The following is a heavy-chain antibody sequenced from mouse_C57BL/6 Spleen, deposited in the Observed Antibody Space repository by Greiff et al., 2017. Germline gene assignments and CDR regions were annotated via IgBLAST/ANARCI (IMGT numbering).Heavy chain of an antibody. D-gene: IGHD1-1*01. Sequence: VQLQQPGAELVKPGASVKLSCKASGYTFTSYWMHWVKQRPGQGLEWIGMIHPNSGSTNYNEKFKSKATLTVDKSSSTAYMQLSSLTSEDSAVYYCARSSSYYAMDYWGQGTSVTVSS. V-gene: IGHV1-64*01. J-gene: IGHJ4*01. CDR2: IHPNSGST. CDR1: GYTFTSYW. CDR3: ARSSSYYAMDY.